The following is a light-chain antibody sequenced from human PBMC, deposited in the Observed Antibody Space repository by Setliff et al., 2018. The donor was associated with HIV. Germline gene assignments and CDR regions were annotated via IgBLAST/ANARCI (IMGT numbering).Light chain of an antibody. CDR2: QAT. V-gene: IGLV2-23*01. J-gene: IGLJ1*01. Sequence: SVLTQPASVSGSPGQSITIPCTGSSSDIGRYNLVSWYQQHPGKAPKLMIYQATKRPSGVSNRFSGSKSGNTASLTISGLQAEDEADYYCCSNTGSNTYVFGTGTKVTVL. CDR1: SSDIGRYNL. CDR3: CSNTGSNTYV.